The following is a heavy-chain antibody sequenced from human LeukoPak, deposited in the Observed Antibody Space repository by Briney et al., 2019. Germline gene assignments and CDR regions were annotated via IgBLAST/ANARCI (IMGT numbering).Heavy chain of an antibody. V-gene: IGHV3-21*01. D-gene: IGHD4-11*01. CDR1: GFTFSSYA. CDR3: ARDSSYTVTTYEGFDY. Sequence: PGGSLRLSCAASGFTFSSYAMSWVRQAPGKGLEWVSSISSSNRFIYYADSVKGRFTISRDNAKNSLYLQMNSLRAEDTAIYYCARDSSYTVTTYEGFDYWGQGSLVTVSS. J-gene: IGHJ4*02. CDR2: ISSSNRFI.